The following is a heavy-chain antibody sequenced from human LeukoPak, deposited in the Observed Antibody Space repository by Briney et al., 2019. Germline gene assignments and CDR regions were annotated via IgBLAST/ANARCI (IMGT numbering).Heavy chain of an antibody. J-gene: IGHJ4*02. CDR1: GFTFSNYG. CDR2: IWYDGSNK. V-gene: IGHV3-33*01. CDR3: ARGYGSGSYPIDY. Sequence: GGSLRLSCAASGFTFSNYGMHWVRQAPGEGLEWVAVIWYDGSNKYYADSVKGRFTISRDNSKNTLYLQMNSLRDDDTAVYHCARGYGSGSYPIDYWGQGTLVTVSS. D-gene: IGHD3-10*01.